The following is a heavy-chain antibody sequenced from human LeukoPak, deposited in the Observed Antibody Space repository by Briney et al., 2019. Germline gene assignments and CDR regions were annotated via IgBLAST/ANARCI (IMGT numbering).Heavy chain of an antibody. CDR3: AKGLAYSFDY. J-gene: IGHJ4*02. CDR1: GFTFSSYG. CDR2: IRYDGSQK. D-gene: IGHD3/OR15-3a*01. Sequence: PGGSLRLSCGASGFTFSSYGMHWVRQAPGKGLEWVAFIRYDGSQKYYADSVKGRFTISRDNSKNTLHLQMNSLRAEDTAVYYCAKGLAYSFDYWGQGTLVTVSS. V-gene: IGHV3-30*02.